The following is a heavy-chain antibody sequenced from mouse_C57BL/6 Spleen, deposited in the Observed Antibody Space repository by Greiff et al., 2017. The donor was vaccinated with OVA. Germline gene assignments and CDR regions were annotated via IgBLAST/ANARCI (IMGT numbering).Heavy chain of an antibody. D-gene: IGHD3-2*02. CDR3: ARPAQATAWFAY. CDR2: INPNNGGT. J-gene: IGHJ3*01. CDR1: GYTFTDYN. V-gene: IGHV1-22*01. Sequence: VQLQQSGPELVKPGASVKMSCKASGYTFTDYNMHWVKQSHGKSLEWIGYINPNNGGTSYNQKFKGKATLTVNKSSSTAYMELRSLTSEDSAVYYCARPAQATAWFAYWGQGTLVTVSA.